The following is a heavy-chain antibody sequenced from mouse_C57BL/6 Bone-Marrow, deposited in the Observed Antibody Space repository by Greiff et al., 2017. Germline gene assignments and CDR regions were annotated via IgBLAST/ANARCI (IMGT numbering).Heavy chain of an antibody. D-gene: IGHD1-1*01. CDR2: INPYNGDT. Sequence: VQLKESGPELVKPGDSVKISCKASGYSFTGYFMNWVMQSHGKSLEWIGRINPYNGDTFYNQKFKGKATLTVDKSSSTAHLELRSLTSEDSAVYYCSGSDLRDSTIEDYWGQGTTLTVSS. J-gene: IGHJ2*01. CDR3: SGSDLRDSTIEDY. V-gene: IGHV1-20*01. CDR1: GYSFTGYF.